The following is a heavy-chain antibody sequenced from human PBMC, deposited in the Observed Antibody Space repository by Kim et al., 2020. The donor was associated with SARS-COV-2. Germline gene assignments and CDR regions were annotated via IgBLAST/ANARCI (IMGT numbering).Heavy chain of an antibody. J-gene: IGHJ3*02. V-gene: IGHV3-48*03. CDR1: GFTFSSYE. Sequence: GGSLRLSCAPSGFTFSSYEINWVRQAPGKGLEWVSSISDSGSTTYYADSVKGRFTISRDNVKNSLFLQMNSLRAEDTAVYYCARECVTGTDAFYIWGQETLGTVSS. D-gene: IGHD6-19*01. CDR2: ISDSGSTT. CDR3: ARECVTGTDAFYI.